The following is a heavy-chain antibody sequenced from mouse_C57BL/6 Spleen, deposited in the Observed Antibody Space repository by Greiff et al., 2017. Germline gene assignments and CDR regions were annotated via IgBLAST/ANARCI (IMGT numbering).Heavy chain of an antibody. J-gene: IGHJ2*01. CDR3: AKPNNYYGSSYYFDY. CDR1: GYTFTGYW. CDR2: ILPGSGST. D-gene: IGHD1-1*01. V-gene: IGHV1-9*01. Sequence: QVQLKQSGAELMKPGASVKLSCKATGYTFTGYWIEWVKQRPGHGLEWIGEILPGSGSTNYNEKFKGKATFTADTSSNTAYMQLSSLTTEDSAIYYCAKPNNYYGSSYYFDYWGQGTTLTVSS.